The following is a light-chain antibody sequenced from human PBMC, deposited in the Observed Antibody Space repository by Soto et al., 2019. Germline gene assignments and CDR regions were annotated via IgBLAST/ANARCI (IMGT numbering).Light chain of an antibody. V-gene: IGLV1-40*01. CDR2: DNT. CDR1: SSNIGTGYN. CDR3: QSYDSGLSGSV. Sequence: QSVLTQPPSVSGAPGQRVTISCTGTSSNIGTGYNVHWYQQLPGTAPKLLIYDNTNRPSGVPDRFSGSKSGTSASLAITGLQAEDEAAYYCQSYDSGLSGSVFGGGTKLTVL. J-gene: IGLJ2*01.